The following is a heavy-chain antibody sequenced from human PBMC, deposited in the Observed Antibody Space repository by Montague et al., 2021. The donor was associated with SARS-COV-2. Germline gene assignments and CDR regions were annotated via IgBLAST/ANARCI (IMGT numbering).Heavy chain of an antibody. CDR3: ARTHYDILPGYYYDMDV. CDR2: IDWDDDK. Sequence: PALVIPTQTLTLTCTFSGFSLSTSGMCVSWIRQPPGKALEWLARIDWDDDKYYSTSLKTRLTISKDTSKNQVVLTMTNMDPVDTATYYCARTHYDILPGYYYDMDVWGQGTTVTVSS. J-gene: IGHJ6*02. V-gene: IGHV2-70*11. D-gene: IGHD3-9*01. CDR1: GFSLSTSGMC.